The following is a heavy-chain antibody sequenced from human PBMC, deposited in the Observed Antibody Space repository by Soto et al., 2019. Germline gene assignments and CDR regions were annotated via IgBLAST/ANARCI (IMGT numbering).Heavy chain of an antibody. CDR2: ISYDGSNK. CDR1: GFTFSSYG. CDR3: AKDRFDYVWGSYLLD. J-gene: IGHJ4*02. V-gene: IGHV3-30*18. D-gene: IGHD3-16*01. Sequence: QVQLVESGGGVVQPGRSLRLSCAASGFTFSSYGMHWVRQAPGKGLEWVAVISYDGSNKYYADSVKGRFTISRDNSKNTRYLQMNSLRAEDTAVYYCAKDRFDYVWGSYLLDWGQGTLVTVSS.